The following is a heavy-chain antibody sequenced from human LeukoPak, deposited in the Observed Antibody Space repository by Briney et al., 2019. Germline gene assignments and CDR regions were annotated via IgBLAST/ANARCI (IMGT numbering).Heavy chain of an antibody. D-gene: IGHD3-3*01. CDR1: GGSISSYY. V-gene: IGHV4-59*08. Sequence: SETLSLTCTVSGGSISSYYWSWIRQPPGKGLEGIGYIYYSGSTNYNPSLKSRVTISVDTSKNQFSLKLRSVTAADTAVYYCARLGKNDFWSGYWFDPWGQGTLVTVSS. J-gene: IGHJ5*02. CDR2: IYYSGST. CDR3: ARLGKNDFWSGYWFDP.